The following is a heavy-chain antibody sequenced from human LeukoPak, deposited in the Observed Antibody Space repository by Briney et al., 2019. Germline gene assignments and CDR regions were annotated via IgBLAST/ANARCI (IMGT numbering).Heavy chain of an antibody. J-gene: IGHJ4*02. CDR2: ISGSGVST. D-gene: IGHD6-19*01. CDR3: AKGLGSGWYFPYYFDY. Sequence: GGSLRLSCAASGFTFSSYGMSWVRQTPGKGLEWVSTISGSGVSTYYADSVKGRFTISRDNSKNTLYLQMNGLRAEDTAVYYCAKGLGSGWYFPYYFDYWGPGTLVTVSS. V-gene: IGHV3-23*01. CDR1: GFTFSSYG.